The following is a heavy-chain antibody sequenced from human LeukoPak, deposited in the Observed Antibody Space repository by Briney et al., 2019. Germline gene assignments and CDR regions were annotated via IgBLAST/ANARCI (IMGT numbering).Heavy chain of an antibody. V-gene: IGHV1-18*01. J-gene: IGHJ4*02. CDR3: ARGDWNYGRTDY. CDR2: ITYNGDT. CDR1: GYTFTSYC. Sequence: ASVKVSCKASGYTFTSYCISWVRQAPGQGLEWMGWITYNGDTNYAQNLQGRVTLTTDTSTSTAYMDLRSLRSDDTAVYYCARGDWNYGRTDYWGQGTLVTVSS. D-gene: IGHD1-7*01.